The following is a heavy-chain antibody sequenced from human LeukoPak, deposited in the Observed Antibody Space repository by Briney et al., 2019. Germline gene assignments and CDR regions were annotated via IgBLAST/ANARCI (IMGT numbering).Heavy chain of an antibody. CDR2: INWNGGST. J-gene: IGHJ4*02. CDR3: ARSTAADAEYYFDY. CDR1: GFTFDDYG. V-gene: IGHV3-20*04. Sequence: GGSLRLSCAASGFTFDDYGMSWVRQAPGKGLEWVSGINWNGGSTGYADSVKGRFTISRDNAKNSLYLQMNSLRAEDTALYYCARSTAADAEYYFDYWAREPWSPSPQ. D-gene: IGHD6-13*01.